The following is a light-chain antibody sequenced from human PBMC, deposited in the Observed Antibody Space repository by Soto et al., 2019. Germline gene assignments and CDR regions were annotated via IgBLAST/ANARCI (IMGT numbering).Light chain of an antibody. CDR2: DAS. CDR3: QQRSNWPPWP. CDR1: QIVSSY. J-gene: IGKJ1*01. V-gene: IGKV3-11*01. Sequence: VTLSKNTLSLSPGERATLSCRASQIVSSYLAWYQQKPGQAPRLLIYDASNRATGIPARFSGSGSGTDFTLTISSLEPEDFAVYYCQQRSNWPPWPFGQGTKVDI.